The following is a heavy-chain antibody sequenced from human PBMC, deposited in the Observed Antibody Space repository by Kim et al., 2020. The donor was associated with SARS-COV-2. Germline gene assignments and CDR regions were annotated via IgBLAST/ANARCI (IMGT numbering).Heavy chain of an antibody. V-gene: IGHV3-23*01. CDR3: AKDGLRDIRTWDL. Sequence: GGSLRLSCAASGFTFSSYAMSWVRQAPGRGLEWVSGISGSGGRSGESTYYAACVKGRFTVSRDNSKNTLDLQMNSLRAEDTAVYYCAKDGLRDIRTWDLWGPRALVTVSS. J-gene: IGHJ5*02. CDR2: ISGSGGRSGEST. D-gene: IGHD2-15*01. CDR1: GFTFSSYA.